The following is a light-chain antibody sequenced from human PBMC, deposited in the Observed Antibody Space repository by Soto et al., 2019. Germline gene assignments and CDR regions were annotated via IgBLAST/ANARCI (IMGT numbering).Light chain of an antibody. CDR3: SSYTSSRTPYV. J-gene: IGLJ1*01. CDR1: SSDVGGYNY. Sequence: QSVLTQPASVSGTPGQSITISCTGTSSDVGGYNYVSWYQQHPVKAPKLMIYDVTNRPSGVSDRFSGSKSGNTASLTISGLQAEDEAAYYCSSYTSSRTPYVFGTGTKVTVL. CDR2: DVT. V-gene: IGLV2-14*01.